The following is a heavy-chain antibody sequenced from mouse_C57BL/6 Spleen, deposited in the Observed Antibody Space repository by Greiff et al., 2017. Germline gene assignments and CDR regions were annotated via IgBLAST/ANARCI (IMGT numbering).Heavy chain of an antibody. CDR2: IDPSDSYT. Sequence: QVQLQQPGAELVKPGASVKLSCKASGYTFTSYWMQWVKQRPGQGLEWIGEIDPSDSYTNYNQKFKGKATLTVDTSSSTAYMQLSSLTSEDSAVYYCARYYYSTYGYFDYWGQGTTLTVSS. CDR3: ARYYYSTYGYFDY. CDR1: GYTFTSYW. V-gene: IGHV1-50*01. D-gene: IGHD2-5*01. J-gene: IGHJ2*01.